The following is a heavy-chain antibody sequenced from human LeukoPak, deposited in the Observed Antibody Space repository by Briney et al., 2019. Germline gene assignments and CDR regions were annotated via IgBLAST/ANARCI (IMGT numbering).Heavy chain of an antibody. V-gene: IGHV3-53*01. J-gene: IGHJ4*02. CDR1: GFTVSSNY. Sequence: GGSLRLSCAASGFTVSSNYMSWVRQAPGKGLEWVSVIYSGGETYYADSVKGRFTISRDDSKNTLYLQMSNLRAEDTAVYYCAAHRRVGATMQHDSWGQGALVTVSS. CDR2: IYSGGET. CDR3: AAHRRVGATMQHDS. D-gene: IGHD1-26*01.